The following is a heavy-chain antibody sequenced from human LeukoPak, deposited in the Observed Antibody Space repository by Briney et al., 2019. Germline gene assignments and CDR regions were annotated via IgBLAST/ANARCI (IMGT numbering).Heavy chain of an antibody. Sequence: GGFLRLSCAASGFTFSNYWMTWVRQAPGKGLEWVANIKQDGSEKYCADSVKGRFTVSSDNARKSVYLQLNSLRAEDTAVYYCASGNSADYWGQGTLVTVSS. J-gene: IGHJ4*02. CDR2: IKQDGSEK. V-gene: IGHV3-7*05. CDR1: GFTFSNYW. CDR3: ASGNSADY. D-gene: IGHD4-23*01.